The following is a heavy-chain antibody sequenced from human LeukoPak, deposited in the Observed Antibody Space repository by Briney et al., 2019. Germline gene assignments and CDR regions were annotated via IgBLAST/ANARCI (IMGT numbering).Heavy chain of an antibody. CDR3: ARDRYSSGYYIDY. CDR1: GFTFSSYW. Sequence: GGSLRLSCAASGFTFSSYWMSWVRQAPGKGLESVANIKQDGSEKYYVDSVKGRFTISRDNAKNSLFLQMNSLRAEDTAVYYCARDRYSSGYYIDYWGQGTLVTVSS. V-gene: IGHV3-7*03. J-gene: IGHJ4*02. CDR2: IKQDGSEK. D-gene: IGHD3-22*01.